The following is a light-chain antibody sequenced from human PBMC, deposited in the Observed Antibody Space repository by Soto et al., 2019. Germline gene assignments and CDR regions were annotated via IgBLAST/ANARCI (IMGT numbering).Light chain of an antibody. CDR2: GAS. CDR1: QSVSSSY. Sequence: EIVLTQSPGTLSLSPGERATPPCRASQSVSSSYLAWYQQKPGQAPRLLIYGASSRATGIPDRFSGSGSGTDFTLTITRLEDEDLAVYYCQQYGSSPQTFGQGTKVEIK. J-gene: IGKJ1*01. CDR3: QQYGSSPQT. V-gene: IGKV3-20*01.